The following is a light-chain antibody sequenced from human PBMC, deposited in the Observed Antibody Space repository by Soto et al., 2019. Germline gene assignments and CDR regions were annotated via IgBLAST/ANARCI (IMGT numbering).Light chain of an antibody. J-gene: IGKJ1*01. Sequence: EIVLTQSPGTLSLSLGERATLSCRASQSVSSSYLAWYQQKPGQAPRLLIYAASSRAAGIPDRFSGSGSGTDFTLTISRLEPEDVAVYYCQQYGGSWTFGQGTKVEIK. CDR1: QSVSSSY. CDR3: QQYGGSWT. V-gene: IGKV3-20*01. CDR2: AAS.